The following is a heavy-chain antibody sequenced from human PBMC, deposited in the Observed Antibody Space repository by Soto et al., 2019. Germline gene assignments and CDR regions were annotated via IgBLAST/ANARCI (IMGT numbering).Heavy chain of an antibody. V-gene: IGHV3-48*01. CDR2: ISGSSTTI. CDR3: ARDLWTTMTTLTPRLFDY. J-gene: IGHJ4*02. CDR1: GFTFSSYS. D-gene: IGHD4-17*01. Sequence: GGSLRLSCAASGFTFSSYSMNWVRQAPGKGLEWVSYISGSSTTIYYADSVKGRFTISRDNAKNSLYLQMNSLRAEDTAVYYCARDLWTTMTTLTPRLFDYWGQGTLVTVSS.